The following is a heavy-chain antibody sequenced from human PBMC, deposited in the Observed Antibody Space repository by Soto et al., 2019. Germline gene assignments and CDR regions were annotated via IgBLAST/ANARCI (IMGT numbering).Heavy chain of an antibody. J-gene: IGHJ4*02. CDR3: AKCMGSSWIGVIDN. CDR2: IYTGGST. Sequence: GGSLRLSCAASGFTVSSNYMSWVRRSPGKGLEWVSVIYTGGSTYYADSVKGRFTISRDNSKNRLYLQMNSLRAEDTAVYYCAKCMGSSWIGVIDNWGQGTLVTVSS. CDR1: GFTVSSNY. V-gene: IGHV3-53*01. D-gene: IGHD6-13*01.